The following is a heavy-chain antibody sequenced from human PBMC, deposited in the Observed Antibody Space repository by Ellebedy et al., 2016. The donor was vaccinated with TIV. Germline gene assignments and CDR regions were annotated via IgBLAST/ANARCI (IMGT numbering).Heavy chain of an antibody. CDR3: ARVEGYFYTFDI. CDR2: IFPGDSDT. J-gene: IGHJ3*02. V-gene: IGHV5-51*01. CDR1: GYSFTSYW. D-gene: IGHD2/OR15-2a*01. Sequence: KVSCKGSGYSFTSYWIGWVRQMPGRGLDWMGIIFPGDSDTRYSPSFQGQVAFSVDESTSTAYLQWDSLRASDTAMYYCARVEGYFYTFDIWGQGTMVAVSS.